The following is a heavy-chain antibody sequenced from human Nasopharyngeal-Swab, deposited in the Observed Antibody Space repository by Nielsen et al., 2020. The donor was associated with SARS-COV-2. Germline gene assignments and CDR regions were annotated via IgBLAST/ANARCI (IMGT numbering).Heavy chain of an antibody. Sequence: ASVKVSCKASGYTFTGYYMHWVRQAPGQGLEWMGRINPNSGGTNYAQKVQGRVTMTRDTSISTAYMELSRLRSDDTAVYYCARDGTRYNWNDYYYYGMDVWGQGTTVTVSS. D-gene: IGHD1-1*01. J-gene: IGHJ6*02. CDR1: GYTFTGYY. CDR3: ARDGTRYNWNDYYYYGMDV. V-gene: IGHV1-2*06. CDR2: INPNSGGT.